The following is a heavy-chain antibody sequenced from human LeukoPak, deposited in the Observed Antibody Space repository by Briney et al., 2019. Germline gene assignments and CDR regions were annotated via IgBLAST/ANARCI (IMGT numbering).Heavy chain of an antibody. V-gene: IGHV4-34*01. J-gene: IGHJ4*02. CDR3: ARGGGFLGYCSGGSCYSHYFDY. CDR1: GGSFSGYY. CDR2: INHSGST. D-gene: IGHD2-15*01. Sequence: PSETLSLTCAVYGGSFSGYYWSWIRQPPGKGLEWIGEINHSGSTNYNPSLKSRVTISVDTSKNQFSLKLSSVTAADTAVYYCARGGGFLGYCSGGSCYSHYFDYWGQGTLVTVSS.